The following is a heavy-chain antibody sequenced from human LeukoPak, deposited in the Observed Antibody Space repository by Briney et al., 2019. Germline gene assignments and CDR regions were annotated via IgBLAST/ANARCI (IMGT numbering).Heavy chain of an antibody. CDR2: MNPNSGNT. D-gene: IGHD2-21*02. V-gene: IGHV1-8*01. Sequence: ASVKVSCKASGYTFTSYDINWVRQATGQGLEWMGWMNPNSGNTGYAQKFQGRVTMTRNTSISTAYMELSSLRSEDTAVYYCARGRGDDEYRDNWFDPWGQGTLVTVSS. J-gene: IGHJ5*02. CDR3: ARGRGDDEYRDNWFDP. CDR1: GYTFTSYD.